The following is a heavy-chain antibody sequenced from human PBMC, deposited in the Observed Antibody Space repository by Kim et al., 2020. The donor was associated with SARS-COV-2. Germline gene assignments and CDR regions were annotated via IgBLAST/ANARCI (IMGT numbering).Heavy chain of an antibody. CDR3: ARSRSGSYLLGY. CDR1: GFTFSSYA. CDR2: ILHDGSKK. D-gene: IGHD3-10*01. J-gene: IGHJ4*02. Sequence: GGSLRLSCAASGFTFSSYAMHWVRQAPGKGLEWVAVILHDGSKKYYADSVKGRFTISRDNSKNTLYLQMNSLRPEDTAVYYCARSRSGSYLLGYWGQGTLVTVSS. V-gene: IGHV3-30*04.